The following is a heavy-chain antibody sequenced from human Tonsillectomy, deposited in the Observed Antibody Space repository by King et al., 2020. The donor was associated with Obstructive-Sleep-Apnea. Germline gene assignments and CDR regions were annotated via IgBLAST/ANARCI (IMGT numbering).Heavy chain of an antibody. V-gene: IGHV4-39*07. J-gene: IGHJ6*02. Sequence: QLQESGPGLVKPSETLSLTCTVSGGSISSSSYYWGWIRQPPGKGLEWIGSIYYSGSTYYNPSLKSRVTISVDTSKNQFSLKLSSVTAADTAVYYCARVSEEVYYYYGMDVWGQGTTVTVSS. CDR1: GGSISSSSYY. CDR3: ARVSEEVYYYYGMDV. CDR2: IYYSGST.